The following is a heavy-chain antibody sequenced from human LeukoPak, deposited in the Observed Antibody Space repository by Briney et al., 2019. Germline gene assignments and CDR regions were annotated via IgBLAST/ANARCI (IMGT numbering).Heavy chain of an antibody. D-gene: IGHD4-17*01. CDR1: GYSFTSYY. J-gene: IGHJ5*02. CDR3: ARGGVTKLGPLDL. Sequence: ASVKVSCKASGYSFTSYYMHWVRQAPGQGLEWMGIINPSDSSTSYAQKFQGRVTMTRDTSTSTVYMELSSLRSEDTAVYYCARGGVTKLGPLDLWGQGTLVTVSS. CDR2: INPSDSST. V-gene: IGHV1-46*01.